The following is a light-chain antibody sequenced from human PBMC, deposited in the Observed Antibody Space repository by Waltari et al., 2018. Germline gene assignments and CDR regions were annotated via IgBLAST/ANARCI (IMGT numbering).Light chain of an antibody. Sequence: DIQMTQSPSSLSASVGDRVTITCRASQSISSHLNWYQQKPGKAPKVLIYDTFNLQSGVPSRYSGSGSGTDFALTISTLQPEDCATYYCQQSFSIPYTFGQGTKLEIK. CDR3: QQSFSIPYT. CDR2: DTF. J-gene: IGKJ2*01. CDR1: QSISSH. V-gene: IGKV1-39*01.